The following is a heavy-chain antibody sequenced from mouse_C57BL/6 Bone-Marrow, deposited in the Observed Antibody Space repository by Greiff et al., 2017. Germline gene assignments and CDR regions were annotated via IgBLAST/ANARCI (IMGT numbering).Heavy chain of an antibody. CDR2: ISDGGSYT. CDR3: ARPDYSFYAMDY. D-gene: IGHD2-12*01. J-gene: IGHJ4*01. Sequence: EVKLMESGGGLVKPGGSLKLSCAASGFTFSSYAMSWVRQTPEQRLEWVATISDGGSYTYYPDNVKGRFTISRDNAKNNLYLQMSHLKSEDTGMYYGARPDYSFYAMDYWGQGTSVTVSS. CDR1: GFTFSSYA. V-gene: IGHV5-4*03.